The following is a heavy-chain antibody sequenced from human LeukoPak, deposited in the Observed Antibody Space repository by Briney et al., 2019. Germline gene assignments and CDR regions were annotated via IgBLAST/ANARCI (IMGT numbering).Heavy chain of an antibody. CDR1: GFTFSSYA. V-gene: IGHV3-23*01. CDR2: ITGSGAST. CDR3: ASPPRGYSYGLRSYFDY. D-gene: IGHD5-18*01. J-gene: IGHJ4*02. Sequence: GASLRLSCAASGFTFSSYAMTWVRQAPGKGLEWVSHITGSGASTYYADSVKGRFTISRDNSKNTLYLQMNSLRAEDTAVYYCASPPRGYSYGLRSYFDYWGQGTLVTVSS.